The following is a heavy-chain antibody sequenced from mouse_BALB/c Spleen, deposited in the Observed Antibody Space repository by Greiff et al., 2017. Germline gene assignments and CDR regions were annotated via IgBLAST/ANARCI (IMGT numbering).Heavy chain of an antibody. CDR2: ISSGGST. V-gene: IGHV5-6-5*01. Sequence: EVKVVESGGGLVKPGGSLKLSCAASGFTFSSYAMSWVRQTPEKRLEWVASISSGGSTYYPDSVKGRFTISRDNARNILYLQMSSLRSEDTAMYYCARQGDGYYPYYYAMDYWGQGTSVTVSA. J-gene: IGHJ4*01. CDR3: ARQGDGYYPYYYAMDY. D-gene: IGHD2-3*01. CDR1: GFTFSSYA.